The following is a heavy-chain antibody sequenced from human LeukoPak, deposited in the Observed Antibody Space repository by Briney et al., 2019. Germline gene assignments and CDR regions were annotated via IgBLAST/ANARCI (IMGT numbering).Heavy chain of an antibody. J-gene: IGHJ4*02. CDR2: IWYDGSNK. CDR3: ARDHLTTAPFDY. D-gene: IGHD1-1*01. V-gene: IGHV3-33*08. CDR1: GFTFSRYA. Sequence: GGSLRLSCAASGFTFSRYAMHWVRQAPGKGLEWVAVIWYDGSNKYYADSVKGRFTISRDNSKNTLYLQMNSLRAEDTAVYYCARDHLTTAPFDYWGQGTLVTVSS.